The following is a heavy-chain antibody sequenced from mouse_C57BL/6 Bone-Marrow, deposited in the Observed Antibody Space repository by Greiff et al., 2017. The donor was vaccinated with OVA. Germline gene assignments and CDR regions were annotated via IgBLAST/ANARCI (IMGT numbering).Heavy chain of an antibody. Sequence: EVKLVESGEGLVKPGGSLKLSCAASGFTFSSYAMSWVRQTPEKRLEWVAYISSGGDYIYYADTVKGRFTISRDNARNTLYLQMSSLKSEDTAMYYCTIYGNPYYFDYWGQGTTRTVSS. J-gene: IGHJ2*01. CDR2: ISSGGDYI. CDR3: TIYGNPYYFDY. CDR1: GFTFSSYA. V-gene: IGHV5-9-1*02. D-gene: IGHD2-1*01.